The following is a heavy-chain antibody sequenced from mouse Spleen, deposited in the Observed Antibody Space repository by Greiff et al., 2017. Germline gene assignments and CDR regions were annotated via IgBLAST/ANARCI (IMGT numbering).Heavy chain of an antibody. CDR2: IHPNSGST. D-gene: IGHD1-1*01. CDR3: ARGGYGSLDWYFDV. V-gene: IGHV1-64*01. J-gene: IGHJ1*01. CDR1: GYTFTSYW. Sequence: VQLQQPGAELVKPGASVKLSCKASGYTFTSYWMHWVKQRPGQGLEWIGMIHPNSGSTNYNEKFKSKATLTVDKSSSTAYMQLSSLTSEDSAVYYCARGGYGSLDWYFDVWGAGTTVTVSS.